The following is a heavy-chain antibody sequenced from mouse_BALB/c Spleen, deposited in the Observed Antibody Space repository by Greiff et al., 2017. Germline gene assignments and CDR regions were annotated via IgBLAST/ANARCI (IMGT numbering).Heavy chain of an antibody. CDR2: IYPGGGYT. CDR3: ARIPYGNYGWFAY. J-gene: IGHJ3*01. Sequence: VQLQQSGAELVRPGTSVKISCKASGYTFTNYWLGWVKQRPGHGLEWIGDIYPGGGYTNYNEKFKGKATLTADTSSSTAYMKLSSLTSEDSAVYFCARIPYGNYGWFAYWGQGTLVTVSA. CDR1: GYTFTNYW. D-gene: IGHD2-10*02. V-gene: IGHV1-63*02.